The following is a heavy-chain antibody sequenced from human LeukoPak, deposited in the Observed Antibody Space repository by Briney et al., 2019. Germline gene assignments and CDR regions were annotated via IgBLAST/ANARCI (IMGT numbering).Heavy chain of an antibody. Sequence: SETLSLTCAVYGGSLSGYYWSWVRQPPGKGLEWIGEINHSGSTNYNPSLKSRVTISEDTSKNQFSLKLSSVTAADTAVYYCARGGSIVGATPHDTFDIWGQGTMVTVSS. V-gene: IGHV4-34*01. CDR3: ARGGSIVGATPHDTFDI. CDR2: INHSGST. D-gene: IGHD1-26*01. J-gene: IGHJ3*02. CDR1: GGSLSGYY.